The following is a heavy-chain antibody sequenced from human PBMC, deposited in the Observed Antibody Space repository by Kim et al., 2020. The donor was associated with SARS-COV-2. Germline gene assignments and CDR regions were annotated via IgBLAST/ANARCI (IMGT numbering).Heavy chain of an antibody. D-gene: IGHD3-22*01. CDR3: ARIDSSGYGYFDY. Sequence: SVKVSCKASGGTFSSYAISWVRQAPGQGLEWMGGIIPIFGTANYAQKFQGRVTITADESTSTAYMELSSLRSEDTAVYYCARIDSSGYGYFDYWGQGTLVTVSS. V-gene: IGHV1-69*13. CDR1: GGTFSSYA. CDR2: IIPIFGTA. J-gene: IGHJ4*02.